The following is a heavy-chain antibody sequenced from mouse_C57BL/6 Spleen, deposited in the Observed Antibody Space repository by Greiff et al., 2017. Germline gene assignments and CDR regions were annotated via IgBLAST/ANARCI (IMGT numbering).Heavy chain of an antibody. D-gene: IGHD2-2*01. Sequence: QVQLQQSGAELARPGASVKMSCKASGYTFTSYTMHWVKQRPGQGLEWIGYINPSSGYTKYNQKFKDKATLTADKSPSTAYMQLSSLTSEDSAVYYCARGGYAYFDYWGQGTTLTVSS. CDR1: GYTFTSYT. CDR3: ARGGYAYFDY. CDR2: INPSSGYT. J-gene: IGHJ2*01. V-gene: IGHV1-4*01.